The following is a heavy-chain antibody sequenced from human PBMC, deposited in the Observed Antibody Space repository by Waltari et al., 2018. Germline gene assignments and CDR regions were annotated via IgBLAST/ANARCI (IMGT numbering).Heavy chain of an antibody. CDR3: ARERGEPTPPLYFDY. CDR2: MYYSGST. CDR1: GGSISSSTYY. D-gene: IGHD3-16*01. J-gene: IGHJ4*02. Sequence: QLQLQESGPGLVKPSETLSLTCTVSGGSISSSTYYWGWIRQPPGKGLEWIGPMYYSGSTDYNQSLKSRVTISVDTSKNQFSLKLSSVTAADAAVYYCARERGEPTPPLYFDYWGQGTLVTVSS. V-gene: IGHV4-39*07.